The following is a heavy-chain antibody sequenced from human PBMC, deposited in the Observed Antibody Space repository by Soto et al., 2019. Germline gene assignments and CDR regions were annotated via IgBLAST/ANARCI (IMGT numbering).Heavy chain of an antibody. CDR1: GGTFSSYA. Sequence: SVKVSCKASGGTFSSYAISWVRQAPGQGLEWMGGIIPIFGTANYAQKFQGRVTITADESTSTAYMELSSLRSEDTAVYYCARHSSGWYQDYYYYGTDVWGQGTTVTVS. CDR3: ARHSSGWYQDYYYYGTDV. V-gene: IGHV1-69*13. CDR2: IIPIFGTA. D-gene: IGHD6-19*01. J-gene: IGHJ6*02.